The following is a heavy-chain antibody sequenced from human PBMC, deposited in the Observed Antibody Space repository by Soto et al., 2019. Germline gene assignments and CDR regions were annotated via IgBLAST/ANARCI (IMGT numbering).Heavy chain of an antibody. J-gene: IGHJ5*02. D-gene: IGHD2-15*01. CDR3: ASKKCSGGSCYLGWFDP. CDR1: GGTFSSYA. CDR2: IIPIFGTA. V-gene: IGHV1-69*13. Sequence: SLKVSCKASGGTFSSYAISWVRQAPGQGLEWMGGIIPIFGTANYAQKFQGRVTITADESTSTAYMELSSLRSEDTAVYYCASKKCSGGSCYLGWFDPWGQGTLVTVSS.